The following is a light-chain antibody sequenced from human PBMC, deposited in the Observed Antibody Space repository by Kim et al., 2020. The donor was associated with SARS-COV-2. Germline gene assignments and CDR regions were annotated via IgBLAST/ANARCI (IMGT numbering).Light chain of an antibody. CDR2: KAS. CDR3: QQYNSYRT. CDR1: QSISSW. Sequence: SASVGDRVTITCRARQSISSWLAWYQQKPEKAPKLLIYKASSLESGVPSRFSGSGAGTEFTLTISSLQPDDFATYYCQQYNSYRTFGQGTKVDIK. V-gene: IGKV1-5*03. J-gene: IGKJ1*01.